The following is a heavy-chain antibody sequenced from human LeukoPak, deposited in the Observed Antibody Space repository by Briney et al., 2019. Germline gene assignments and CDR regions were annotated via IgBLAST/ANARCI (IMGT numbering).Heavy chain of an antibody. CDR3: VSRDGYSYGLDY. CDR1: GFTFSRNA. J-gene: IGHJ4*02. CDR2: IWYDGSNK. D-gene: IGHD5-18*01. Sequence: GGSLRLSCAASGFTFSRNAMHWVRQAPGKGLEWVTVIWYDGSNKYYADSVKGRFTISRDNSKNRLYLQMNSLRVEDTAVYYCVSRDGYSYGLDYWGQGTPVTVSS. V-gene: IGHV3-33*01.